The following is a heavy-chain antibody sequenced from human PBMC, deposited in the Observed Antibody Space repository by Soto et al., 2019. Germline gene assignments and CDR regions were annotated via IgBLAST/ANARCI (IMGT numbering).Heavy chain of an antibody. CDR1: GFTFSSYW. D-gene: IGHD5-12*01. J-gene: IGHJ4*02. Sequence: GGSLRLSCAASGFTFSSYWMHWVRQAPGKGLVWVSRIKGDGSETDYADSVKGRFTISRDNAKNTLYLQLNSLRAEDTAVYYCLRGNSGYGNFDYWGQGTRVTAPQ. V-gene: IGHV3-74*01. CDR2: IKGDGSET. CDR3: LRGNSGYGNFDY.